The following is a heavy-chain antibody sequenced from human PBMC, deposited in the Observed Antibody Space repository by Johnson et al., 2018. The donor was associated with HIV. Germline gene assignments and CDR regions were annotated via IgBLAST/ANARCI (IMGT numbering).Heavy chain of an antibody. J-gene: IGHJ3*02. D-gene: IGHD2-21*01. CDR1: GFTVSSNY. CDR2: IRYDGSNK. CDR3: AKEGYSASFYI. Sequence: QVQLVESGGGLVQPGGSLRLSCAASGFTVSSNYMNWVRQAPGKGLEWVAFIRYDGSNKYYADSVKGRFTISRDNSKKTLYLQMNSLRGEDTALYHCAKEGYSASFYIWGQGTMVTVSS. V-gene: IGHV3-30*02.